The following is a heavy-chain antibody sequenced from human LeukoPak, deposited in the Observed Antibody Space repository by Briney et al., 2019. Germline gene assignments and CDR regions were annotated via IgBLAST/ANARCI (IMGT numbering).Heavy chain of an antibody. V-gene: IGHV3-7*01. D-gene: IGHD1-7*01. CDR3: ARDAGLNWNYETGFDY. Sequence: GGSPRPSCAASGFTFSSYWMSWVRQAPGKGLEWVANIKQDGSEKYYVDSVKGRFTISRDNAKNSLYLQMNSLRAEDTAVYYCARDAGLNWNYETGFDYWGQGTLVTVSS. CDR1: GFTFSSYW. CDR2: IKQDGSEK. J-gene: IGHJ4*02.